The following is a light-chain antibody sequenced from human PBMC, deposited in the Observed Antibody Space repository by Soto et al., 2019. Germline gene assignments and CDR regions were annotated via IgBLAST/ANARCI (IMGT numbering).Light chain of an antibody. CDR2: GNT. V-gene: IGLV1-40*01. Sequence: QSVLTQPPSMSGAPGQRVTISCTGRSSNIGAGYDVHWYQHLPGTAPKLLIYGNTNRPSGVPDRFSGSKSGTSASLAITGLQAEDEADYYCQSHDSSLNSWVFGGGTKVTVL. J-gene: IGLJ3*02. CDR3: QSHDSSLNSWV. CDR1: SSNIGAGYD.